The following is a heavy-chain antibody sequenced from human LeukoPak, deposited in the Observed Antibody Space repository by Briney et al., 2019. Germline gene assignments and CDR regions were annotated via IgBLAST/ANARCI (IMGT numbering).Heavy chain of an antibody. CDR1: GFTFSNYG. Sequence: GGSLRLSCAASGFTFSNYGMHWVRQAPGKGLEWVAFIRFDGSYKYYADSVQGRFTVARDNSKNTLYLQMNSLRAEDTAVYYCARDFSYYGSGIDYWGQGTLVTVSS. V-gene: IGHV3-30*02. CDR3: ARDFSYYGSGIDY. D-gene: IGHD3-10*01. J-gene: IGHJ4*02. CDR2: IRFDGSYK.